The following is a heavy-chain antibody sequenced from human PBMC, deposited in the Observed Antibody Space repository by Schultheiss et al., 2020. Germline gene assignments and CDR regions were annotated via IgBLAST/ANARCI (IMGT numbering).Heavy chain of an antibody. CDR3: ARHGEWELRSFFDY. J-gene: IGHJ4*02. CDR2: IDPRDSYT. CDR1: GYSFTSYW. D-gene: IGHD1-26*01. Sequence: GESLKISCKGSGYSFTSYWNSWVRQMPGKGLEWMGRIDPRDSYTNYSPSFQGNVTISADKSISTAYLQWSSLKASDTAMYYCARHGEWELRSFFDYWGQGTLVTVSS. V-gene: IGHV5-10-1*01.